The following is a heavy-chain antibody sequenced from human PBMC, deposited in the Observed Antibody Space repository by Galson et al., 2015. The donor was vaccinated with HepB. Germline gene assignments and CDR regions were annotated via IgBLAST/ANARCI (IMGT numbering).Heavy chain of an antibody. J-gene: IGHJ4*02. Sequence: SLRLSCAASGLTFDDYAMHWVRQTPGKGLEWVSGITWNSGGVDYADSVKGRFTISRDNAKNSLFLQMTSLRTEDTAFYYCAKDSDSSAWERFDSWGQGTLVTVSP. CDR3: AKDSDSSAWERFDS. V-gene: IGHV3-9*01. D-gene: IGHD6-19*01. CDR2: ITWNSGGV. CDR1: GLTFDDYA.